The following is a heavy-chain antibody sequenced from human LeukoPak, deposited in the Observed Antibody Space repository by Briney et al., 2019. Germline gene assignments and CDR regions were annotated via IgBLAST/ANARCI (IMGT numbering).Heavy chain of an antibody. D-gene: IGHD2-15*01. CDR3: AKGPRVWDCSAGRCYLGVLDY. J-gene: IGHJ4*02. CDR2: ISSSSTYI. Sequence: GGSLRLSCAASGFTFSTYSMNWVRQAPGKGLEWVSSISSSSTYIYYADSVQGRFTISRDNAKNSLYLQMNSLRAEDMALYYCAKGPRVWDCSAGRCYLGVLDYWGQGTLVIVSS. V-gene: IGHV3-21*04. CDR1: GFTFSTYS.